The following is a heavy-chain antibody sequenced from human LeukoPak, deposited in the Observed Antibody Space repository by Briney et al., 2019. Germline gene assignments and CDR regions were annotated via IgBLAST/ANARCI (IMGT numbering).Heavy chain of an antibody. J-gene: IGHJ4*02. CDR2: IYHSGST. CDR1: GYSISSGYY. V-gene: IGHV4-38-2*02. Sequence: PSETLSLTCTVSGYSISSGYYWGWIRQPPGKGLEWIGSIYHSGSTYNNPPLKSRVTISVDTSKNQFSLRLTSVTAADTAVYYCARGGYSYAVDYWGQGTLVTVFS. D-gene: IGHD5-18*01. CDR3: ARGGYSYAVDY.